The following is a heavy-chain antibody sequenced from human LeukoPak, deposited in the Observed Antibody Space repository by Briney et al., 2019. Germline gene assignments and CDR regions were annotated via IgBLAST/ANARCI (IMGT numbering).Heavy chain of an antibody. J-gene: IGHJ6*02. CDR2: IYYSGST. V-gene: IGHV4-59*08. CDR3: ARHLYYYYGMDV. Sequence: SETLSLTCTVSGGSISSYYWSWIRQPPGKGLEWIGYIYYSGSTNYNPSLKSRVTISVDTSKDQFSLKLSSVTAADTAVYYCARHLYYYYGMDVWGQGTTVTVSS. CDR1: GGSISSYY.